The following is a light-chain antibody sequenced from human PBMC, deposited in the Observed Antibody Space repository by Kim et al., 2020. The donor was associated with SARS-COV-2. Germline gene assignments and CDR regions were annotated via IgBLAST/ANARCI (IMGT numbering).Light chain of an antibody. CDR2: SDN. CDR1: SSNIGSNS. J-gene: IGLJ3*02. CDR3: ASWDDSLNGRGV. V-gene: IGLV1-44*01. Sequence: QRVTISCSVSSSNIGSNSVSCYQQFPGPAPNLLIYSDNQRPSGVPDRFSASKSGSSASLAISGLQSDDEADYYCASWDDSLNGRGVFGGGTQLTVL.